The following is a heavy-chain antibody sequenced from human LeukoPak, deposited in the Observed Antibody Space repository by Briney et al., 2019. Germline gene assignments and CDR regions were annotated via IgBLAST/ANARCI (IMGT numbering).Heavy chain of an antibody. Sequence: GGSLRLSCAASGFTFSSYAMHWVRQAPGKGLEWVAVISYDGSNKYYANSVKGRFTISRDNSKNTLYLQMNSLRAEDTAVYYCARGPSGYHNTGGQGTLVTVSS. J-gene: IGHJ4*02. CDR3: ARGPSGYHNT. CDR2: ISYDGSNK. D-gene: IGHD5-12*01. V-gene: IGHV3-30*04. CDR1: GFTFSSYA.